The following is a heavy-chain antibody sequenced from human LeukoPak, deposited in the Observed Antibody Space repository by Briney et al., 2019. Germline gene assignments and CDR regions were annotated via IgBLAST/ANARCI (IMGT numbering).Heavy chain of an antibody. CDR3: ARASVGANGMDV. CDR1: GFSFSDYY. J-gene: IGHJ6*02. Sequence: GGSLRLSCAASGFSFSDYYMNWIRQAPGKGLEWVSYISSSASTIYYAESVKGRFTIPRDNAKNSLYLQMNSLRAEDTAVYYCARASVGANGMDVWGQGTTVTVSS. D-gene: IGHD1-26*01. V-gene: IGHV3-11*01. CDR2: ISSSASTI.